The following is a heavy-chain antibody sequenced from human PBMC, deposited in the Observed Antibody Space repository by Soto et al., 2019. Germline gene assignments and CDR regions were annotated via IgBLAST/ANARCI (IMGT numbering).Heavy chain of an antibody. CDR1: GGSLSSGGYS. J-gene: IGHJ4*02. V-gene: IGHV4-61*03. CDR2: IHYNGRT. D-gene: IGHD3-22*01. CDR3: ARGHFDSRGYSTALDY. Sequence: TSETLSLTCAVSGGSLSSGGYSWSWIRQPPGKGLEWIGFIHYNGRTDSSPSLKSRVTISLDMSKNHVSLILKSVNIADSAIYYCARGHFDSRGYSTALDYWGQGIQVTVSS.